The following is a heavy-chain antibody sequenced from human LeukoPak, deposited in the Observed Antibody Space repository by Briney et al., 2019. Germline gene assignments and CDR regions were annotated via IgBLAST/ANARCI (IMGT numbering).Heavy chain of an antibody. J-gene: IGHJ3*02. CDR2: ISSSSSYT. CDR3: ARDGKAAAVDAFDI. D-gene: IGHD6-13*01. Sequence: GGSLRLSCAVSGFSFSDYYMSWIRQAPGKGLEWVSYISSSSSYTNHADSVKGRFTISRDNAKNSLYLQMNSLRAEDTAVYYCARDGKAAAVDAFDIWGQGTMVTVSS. V-gene: IGHV3-11*06. CDR1: GFSFSDYY.